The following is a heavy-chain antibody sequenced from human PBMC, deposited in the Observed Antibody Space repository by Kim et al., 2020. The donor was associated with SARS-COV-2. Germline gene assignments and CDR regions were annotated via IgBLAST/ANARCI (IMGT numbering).Heavy chain of an antibody. D-gene: IGHD2-2*01. CDR3: AREGAPAAAIDS. CDR2: ISGYNGNT. V-gene: IGHV1-18*04. Sequence: ASVKVSCKASGYTFTAYGISWVRQAPGQGLEWMGWISGYNGNTNYAQKFHGRVTMTTDTSTSTGYMELRSLRSDDTAVYYCAREGAPAAAIDSWGQGTLVTVSS. CDR1: GYTFTAYG. J-gene: IGHJ4*02.